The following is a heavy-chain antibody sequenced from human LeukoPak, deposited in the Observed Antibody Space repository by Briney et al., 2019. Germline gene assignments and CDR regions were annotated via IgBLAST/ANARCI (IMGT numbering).Heavy chain of an antibody. CDR3: ARLNSGYDYFDY. D-gene: IGHD5-12*01. CDR2: INPDSGGT. CDR1: GYTFTGFY. J-gene: IGHJ4*02. V-gene: IGHV1-2*02. Sequence: GASVKVSCKASGYTFTGFYMHWVRQAPGQGLEWMGWINPDSGGTNYAQKFQGRVTVTRDTSISTAYMELSRVTSDDTAVYYCARLNSGYDYFDYWGQGTLVTVSS.